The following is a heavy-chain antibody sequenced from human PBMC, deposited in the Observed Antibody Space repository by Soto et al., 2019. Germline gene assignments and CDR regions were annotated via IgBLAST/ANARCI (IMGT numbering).Heavy chain of an antibody. Sequence: SETLSLTCTVYGGSFSGYYWTWIRQPPWKGLEWIGEINHSGSTNCNPSLKSRVTISVDTSKNQFSLKLSSVTAADTAVYYCARDKITGIFDYWGQGTLVTVSS. D-gene: IGHD2-8*02. V-gene: IGHV4-34*01. J-gene: IGHJ4*02. CDR1: GGSFSGYY. CDR3: ARDKITGIFDY. CDR2: INHSGST.